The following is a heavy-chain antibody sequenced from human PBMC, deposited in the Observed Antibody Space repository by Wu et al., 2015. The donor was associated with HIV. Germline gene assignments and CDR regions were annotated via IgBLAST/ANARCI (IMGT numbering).Heavy chain of an antibody. D-gene: IGHD2-2*01. CDR2: IIPIFGTA. CDR3: ARDSRTIYCSSTSCPYYYYYYYMDV. J-gene: IGHJ6*03. Sequence: QVQLVQSGAEVKKPGSSVKVSCKASGGTFSSYAISWVRQAPGQGLEWMGGIIPIFGTANYAQKFQGRVTITADESTSTAYMELSSLRSEDTAVYYCARDSRTIYCSSTSCPYYYYYYYMDVWGKGDHGHRLL. CDR1: GGTFSSYA. V-gene: IGHV1-69*12.